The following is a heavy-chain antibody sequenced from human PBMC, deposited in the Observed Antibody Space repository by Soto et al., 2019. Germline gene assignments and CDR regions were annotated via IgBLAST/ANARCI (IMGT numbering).Heavy chain of an antibody. CDR2: IYWDDDK. CDR1: GFSLSTSGVG. CDR3: AHRPSLCYILTGPLDY. D-gene: IGHD3-9*01. V-gene: IGHV2-5*02. J-gene: IGHJ4*02. Sequence: ESGHPLVNLPQTLSLTCTFSGFSLSTSGVGVAWIRQPPGKALEWLAFIYWDDDKFYSPSLKSRLTITKDTSKNQVVLTMTNVDPVDTAAYDCAHRPSLCYILTGPLDYWGQGTVVTVSS.